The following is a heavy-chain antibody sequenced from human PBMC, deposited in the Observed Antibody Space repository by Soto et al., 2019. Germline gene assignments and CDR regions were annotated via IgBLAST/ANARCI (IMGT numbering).Heavy chain of an antibody. D-gene: IGHD6-19*01. CDR1: GGSIDSFL. CDR2: ISYSGTT. V-gene: IGHV4-59*01. J-gene: IGHJ4*02. CDR3: ARGSKQWLFDY. Sequence: PSETLSLTCTVSGGSIDSFLWSWIRQPPGKGLEWIGYISYSGTTNYNPSLKSRVTISVDTSRTQFSLKLSSVTAADTAVYFCARGSKQWLFDYWGQGTLVTVSS.